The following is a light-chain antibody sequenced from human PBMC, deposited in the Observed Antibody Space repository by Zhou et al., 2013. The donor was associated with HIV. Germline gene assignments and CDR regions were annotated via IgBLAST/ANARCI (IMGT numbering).Light chain of an antibody. Sequence: EIVLTQSPATLSLSPGERATLSCRASQSVSSYLAWYQQKPGQAPRFLIYDASNRATGIPARFSGSGSGTDFTLTISSLEPEDFAVYYCQQRSNWPLTFGGGTKGGDQT. J-gene: IGKJ4*01. V-gene: IGKV3-11*01. CDR1: QSVSSY. CDR2: DAS. CDR3: QQRSNWPLT.